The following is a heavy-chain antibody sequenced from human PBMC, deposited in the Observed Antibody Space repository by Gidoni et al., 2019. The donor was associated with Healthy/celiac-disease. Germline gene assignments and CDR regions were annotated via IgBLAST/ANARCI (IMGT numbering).Heavy chain of an antibody. J-gene: IGHJ4*02. CDR3: AHSLPRPGGFDD. CDR1: WLSLSTSGVG. D-gene: IGHD3-10*01. Sequence: QITLTESGPTLVKPTQTLTLTCTFSWLSLSTSGVGVGSIRQPPGKALEWPARIYWNDDKRYSPSLKSRLTITKDTSKNQVVLTMTNMDPVDTATYYCAHSLPRPGGFDDWGQGTLVTVSS. V-gene: IGHV2-5*01. CDR2: IYWNDDK.